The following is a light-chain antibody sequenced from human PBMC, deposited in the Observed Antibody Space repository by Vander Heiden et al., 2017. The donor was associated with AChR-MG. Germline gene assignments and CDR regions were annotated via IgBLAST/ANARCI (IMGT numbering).Light chain of an antibody. CDR2: RDT. J-gene: IGLJ2*01. CDR1: TLSKHF. V-gene: IGLV3-25*03. Sequence: ELTPPPSLSVSPGQTARSTCPGATLSKHFAYGYKQTAGQAPVVVSVRDTERPSGIPERVAGSTSGRNATLTISGVQAEDETDCYCQSTDATVNVLVGGGTKLTVL. CDR3: QSTDATVNVL.